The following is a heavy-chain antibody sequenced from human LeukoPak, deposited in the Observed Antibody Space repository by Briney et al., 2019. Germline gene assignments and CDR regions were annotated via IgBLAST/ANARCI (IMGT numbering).Heavy chain of an antibody. CDR1: GGSFRGDYY. Sequence: SETLSLTCTVSGGSFRGDYYWAWIRQPPGKGLEWIGSIYSGGRIYYNPSLKSRVTISVDTSKNQFYLKLSSVSAADTAVYYCARALGYCSGGSCPPYYFDYWGQGTLVTVSS. CDR3: ARALGYCSGGSCPPYYFDY. D-gene: IGHD2-15*01. CDR2: IYSGGRI. V-gene: IGHV4-38-2*02. J-gene: IGHJ4*02.